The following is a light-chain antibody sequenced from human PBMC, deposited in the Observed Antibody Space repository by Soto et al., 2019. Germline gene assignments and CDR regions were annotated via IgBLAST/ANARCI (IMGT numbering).Light chain of an antibody. V-gene: IGKV1-27*01. J-gene: IGKJ1*01. CDR3: QKYNSAPWT. CDR2: AAS. CDR1: QGISNY. Sequence: IKMTQSPFSLSASAGDRVTITCRASQGISNYLAWYQQKPGKVPKLLIYAASTLQSGVPSRFSGSGSGTDFTLTITSLQPEDVATYYCQKYNSAPWTFGPGTKVEIK.